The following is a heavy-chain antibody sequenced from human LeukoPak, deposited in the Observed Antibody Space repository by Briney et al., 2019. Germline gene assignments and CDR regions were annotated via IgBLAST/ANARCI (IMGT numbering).Heavy chain of an antibody. CDR2: IPYDGSSK. Sequence: GRSLRLSCAASGFSFSTYAMHWVRQAPGKGLEWVSLIPYDGSSKYYADSVRGRFSISRDNSKNTLYLQLDSLRAEDTAIYFCEKVISPYYYYYTMDVWGQGTTVTVSS. CDR1: GFSFSTYA. V-gene: IGHV3-30*18. J-gene: IGHJ6*02. CDR3: EKVISPYYYYYTMDV.